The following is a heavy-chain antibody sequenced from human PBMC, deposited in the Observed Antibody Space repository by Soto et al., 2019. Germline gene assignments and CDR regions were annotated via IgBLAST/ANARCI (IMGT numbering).Heavy chain of an antibody. V-gene: IGHV3-23*01. J-gene: IGHJ5*01. CDR1: GFTFNTFE. Sequence: EVQLLESGGGLVQPGGSLRLSCAASGFTFNTFEMSWVRQAPGRGLEWVSFISTDSSRAYYADAVKGRFTISRDNSKHTLYLQMNSLTAEDTAVYARVKGGWLDFWGQGTLVTVSS. D-gene: IGHD3-16*01. CDR2: ISTDSSRA. CDR3: VKGGWLDF.